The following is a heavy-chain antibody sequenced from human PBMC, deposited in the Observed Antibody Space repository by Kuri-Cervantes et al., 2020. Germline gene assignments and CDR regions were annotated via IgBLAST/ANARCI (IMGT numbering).Heavy chain of an antibody. J-gene: IGHJ3*02. CDR2: ISSSSSYI. CDR1: GFTFSSYS. V-gene: IGHV3-21*01. CDR3: ARDGVVYAIGDNFDAFDI. Sequence: GGSLRLSCAASGFTFSSYSMNWVRQAPGKGLEWVSSISSSSSYIYYADSVKGRFTISRDNAKNSLYLQMNSLRAEDTAVYYCARDGVVYAIGDNFDAFDIWGQGTMVTVSS. D-gene: IGHD2-8*02.